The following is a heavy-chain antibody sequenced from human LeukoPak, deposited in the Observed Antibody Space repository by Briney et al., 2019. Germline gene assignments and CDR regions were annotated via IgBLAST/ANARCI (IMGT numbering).Heavy chain of an antibody. CDR3: ARELPPVVTYYFNY. V-gene: IGHV3-33*01. CDR2: IWYDGSNK. J-gene: IGHJ4*02. Sequence: GGSLRLSCAASGFTVSSFGMHWVRQAPGQGRKWVAVIWYDGSNKYYADSVKGRFTISRDNSKNTLYLQMNSLRAEDTAVYYCARELPPVVTYYFNYWGQGTLVTVSS. CDR1: GFTVSSFG. D-gene: IGHD2-15*01.